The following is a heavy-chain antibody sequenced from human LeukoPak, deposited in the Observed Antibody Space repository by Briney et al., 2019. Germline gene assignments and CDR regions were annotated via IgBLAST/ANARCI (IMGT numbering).Heavy chain of an antibody. CDR2: IYHSGST. D-gene: IGHD3-10*01. J-gene: IGHJ5*02. CDR1: GGSISSGGYS. CDR3: AREGYYGSGTFDP. V-gene: IGHV4-30-2*01. Sequence: SQTLSLTCAVSGGSISSGGYSWSWIRQPPGKGLEWIGYIYHSGSTYYNPSLKSRVTISVDRSKNQFSLKLSSVTAADTAVYYCAREGYYGSGTFDPWGQGTLVTVSS.